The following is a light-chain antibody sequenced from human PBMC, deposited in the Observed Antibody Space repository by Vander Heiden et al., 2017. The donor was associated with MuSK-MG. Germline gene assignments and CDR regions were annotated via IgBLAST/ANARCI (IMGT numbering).Light chain of an antibody. J-gene: IGLJ2*01. Sequence: QSALTQPASVSGSPGQSITISCTGPSSDVGGYNYVSWYQQHPGKAPKLMIYDVSNRPSGVSNRFSGSKSGNTASLTISGLQAEDEADYYCSSYTSSSTDVVFGGGTKLTVL. CDR2: DVS. V-gene: IGLV2-14*03. CDR3: SSYTSSSTDVV. CDR1: SSDVGGYNY.